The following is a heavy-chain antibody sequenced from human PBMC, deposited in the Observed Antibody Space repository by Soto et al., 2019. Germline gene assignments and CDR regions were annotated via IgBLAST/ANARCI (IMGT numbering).Heavy chain of an antibody. CDR3: ARDSHGYYYDSSGYPDY. CDR2: ISAYTGNT. V-gene: IGHV1-18*01. Sequence: QVQLVQSGAEVKKPGASVKVSCKASGYTFTSYGISWVRQAPGQGLEWMGWISAYTGNTNYAQKLQGRVTMTTDTSTSTAYMELRSLRSDDTAVYYCARDSHGYYYDSSGYPDYWGQGTLVTVSS. CDR1: GYTFTSYG. D-gene: IGHD3-22*01. J-gene: IGHJ4*02.